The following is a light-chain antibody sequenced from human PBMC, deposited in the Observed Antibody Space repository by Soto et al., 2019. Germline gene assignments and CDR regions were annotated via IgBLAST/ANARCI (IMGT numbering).Light chain of an antibody. Sequence: EIVLTQSPGTLSLSPGERATLSCRASQSVNNNYLAWYQQKPGQAPRLLIYGGSSRATGIPVRFSGSGSETDFTLTITRLEPEDFAMYYCQQYSSSRTFGQGTKVEIK. CDR1: QSVNNNY. CDR2: GGS. J-gene: IGKJ1*01. CDR3: QQYSSSRT. V-gene: IGKV3-20*01.